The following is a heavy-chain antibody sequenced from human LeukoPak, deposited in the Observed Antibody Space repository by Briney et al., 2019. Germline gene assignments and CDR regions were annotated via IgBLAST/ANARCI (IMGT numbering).Heavy chain of an antibody. CDR3: ARVRNGRVSYYYYYMDV. V-gene: IGHV4-4*07. D-gene: IGHD6-6*01. CDR2: IYTSGST. J-gene: IGHJ6*03. Sequence: SETLSLTCTVSGGSISSYFWSWIRQPAGKGLEWIGRIYTSGSTNYNPSLKSRVTMSVDTSKNQFSLKLSSVTAADTAVYYCARVRNGRVSYYYYYMDVWGKGTTVTVSS. CDR1: GGSISSYF.